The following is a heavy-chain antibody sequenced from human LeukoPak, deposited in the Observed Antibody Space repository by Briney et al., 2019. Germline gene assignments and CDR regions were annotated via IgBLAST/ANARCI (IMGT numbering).Heavy chain of an antibody. CDR3: ARDAGFRSSRHYYYGMDV. V-gene: IGHV1-69*04. J-gene: IGHJ6*02. CDR1: GGTFSSYT. Sequence: GASVKVSCKASGGTFSSYTISWVRQAPGQGLEWMGRIIPILGIANYAQKFQGRVTITADKSTSTAYMELSSLRSEDTAVYYCARDAGFRSSRHYYYGMDVWGQGTTVTVSS. CDR2: IIPILGIA.